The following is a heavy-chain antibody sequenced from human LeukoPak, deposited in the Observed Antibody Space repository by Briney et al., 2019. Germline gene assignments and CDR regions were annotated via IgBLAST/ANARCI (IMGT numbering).Heavy chain of an antibody. CDR2: MSGSGGST. Sequence: PGGSLRLSCAASGFTFSIYAMSWVRQAPGKGLEWVSGMSGSGGSTYYADSVKGRFTISRDNSKNTLYPQMNTLRAEDTAVYYCAKDREYSYVYDAFDIWGQGTLVTVSS. CDR1: GFTFSIYA. J-gene: IGHJ3*02. V-gene: IGHV3-23*01. CDR3: AKDREYSYVYDAFDI. D-gene: IGHD3-16*01.